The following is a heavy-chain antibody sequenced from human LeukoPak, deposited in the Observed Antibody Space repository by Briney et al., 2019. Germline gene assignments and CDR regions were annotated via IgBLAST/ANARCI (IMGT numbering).Heavy chain of an antibody. Sequence: TGGSLRLSCAASGFNFSNYGTQWVRQPPGKGLEWIGEIYHSGSTNYNPSLKSRVTISVDKSKNQFSLKLSSVTAADTAVYYCARDVAAGTLGYWGQGTLVTVSS. CDR2: IYHSGST. CDR1: GFNFSNYG. CDR3: ARDVAAGTLGY. J-gene: IGHJ4*02. D-gene: IGHD6-13*01. V-gene: IGHV4-4*02.